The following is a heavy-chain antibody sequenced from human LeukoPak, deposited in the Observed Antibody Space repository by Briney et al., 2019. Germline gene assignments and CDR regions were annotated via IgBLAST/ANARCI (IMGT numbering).Heavy chain of an antibody. CDR3: ARDRERAFDI. CDR2: ISYSGST. V-gene: IGHV4-59*01. D-gene: IGHD1-26*01. J-gene: IGHJ3*02. Sequence: PSETLSLTCTVSGGSISGCYWSWIRQPPGKGLEWIGYISYSGSTNYNPSLKSRVTISVDTSKNQFSLKLSSVTAADTAVYYCARDRERAFDIWGQGTLVTVSS. CDR1: GGSISGCY.